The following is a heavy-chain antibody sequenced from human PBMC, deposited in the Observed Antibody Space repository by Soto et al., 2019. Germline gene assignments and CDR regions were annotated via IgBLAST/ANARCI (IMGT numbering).Heavy chain of an antibody. CDR1: GGSISSGGYY. CDR2: IYYSGST. CDR3: ARGRGAHKSVYFDY. V-gene: IGHV4-31*03. J-gene: IGHJ4*02. D-gene: IGHD4-17*01. Sequence: QVQLQESGPGLVKPSQTLSLTCTVSGGSISSGGYYWSWIRQHPGKGLEWIGYIYYSGSTYYNPSLKIRVTISVDPSKTQFSLKLSSVTAADTAVYYCARGRGAHKSVYFDYWGQGTLVTVSS.